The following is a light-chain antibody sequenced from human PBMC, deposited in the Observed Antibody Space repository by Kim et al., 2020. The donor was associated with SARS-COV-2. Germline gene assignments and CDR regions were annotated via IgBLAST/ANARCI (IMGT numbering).Light chain of an antibody. V-gene: IGKV1-8*01. CDR2: AAS. CDR3: QQYYSYPYT. Sequence: SASTGDRVPITCRASQGISSYLAWYQQKPGKAPTLLIYAASTLQSGVPSRFSGSGSETDFTLTISCLQSEDFATYYCQQYYSYPYTFGQGTKLEI. CDR1: QGISSY. J-gene: IGKJ2*01.